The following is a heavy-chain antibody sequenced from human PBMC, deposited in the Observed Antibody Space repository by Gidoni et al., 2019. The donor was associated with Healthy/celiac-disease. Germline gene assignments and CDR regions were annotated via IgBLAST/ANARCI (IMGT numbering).Heavy chain of an antibody. D-gene: IGHD3-10*01. Sequence: QLQLQESGPGLVKPSEPLSLTCTVPGGSISSSSYYWGWIRQPPGKGLEWIGSIYYSGSTYYNPSLKSRVTISVDTSKNQFSLKLSSVTAADTAVYYCASYLYGSGSYFDWGQGTLVTVSS. CDR2: IYYSGST. J-gene: IGHJ4*02. CDR3: ASYLYGSGSYFD. CDR1: GGSISSSSYY. V-gene: IGHV4-39*07.